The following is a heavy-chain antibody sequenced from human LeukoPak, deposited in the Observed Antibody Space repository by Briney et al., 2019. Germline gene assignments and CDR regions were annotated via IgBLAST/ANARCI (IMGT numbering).Heavy chain of an antibody. CDR2: ISSSGSTI. Sequence: GGSLRLSCAASGFTFSSYEMNWVRQAPGKGLEWVSYISSSGSTIYYADSVKGRFTISRDNAKNSLYLQMNSLRAEDTAVCYCASYTGPATFDPWGQGTLVTVSS. D-gene: IGHD1-1*01. CDR3: ASYTGPATFDP. V-gene: IGHV3-48*03. CDR1: GFTFSSYE. J-gene: IGHJ5*02.